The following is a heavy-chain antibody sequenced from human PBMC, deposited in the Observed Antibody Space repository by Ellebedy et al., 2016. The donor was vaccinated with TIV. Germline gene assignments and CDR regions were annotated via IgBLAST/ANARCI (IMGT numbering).Heavy chain of an antibody. CDR1: GYSFASHG. CDR2: ISVNTGKT. CDR3: ATSATFVAGGRADY. D-gene: IGHD2/OR15-2a*01. J-gene: IGHJ4*02. Sequence: AASVKVSYKASGYSFASHGISWVRQAPGQGPEWMGAISVNTGKTDYAQKLQGRVTMTTDTSTNTAYMELRSLRSDDTGIYYCATSATFVAGGRADYWGQGTLVTVSS. V-gene: IGHV1-18*01.